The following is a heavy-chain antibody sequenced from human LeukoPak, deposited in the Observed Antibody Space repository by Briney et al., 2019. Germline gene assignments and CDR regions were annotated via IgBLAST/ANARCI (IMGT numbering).Heavy chain of an antibody. CDR3: ARDRGVQKDYFDY. V-gene: IGHV3-30*03. D-gene: IGHD6-6*01. J-gene: IGHJ4*02. Sequence: TGGSLRLSCAASGFTFSSYGMHWVRQAPGKGLEWVAVISYDGSNKYYADSVKGRFTISRDNSKNTLYLQMNSLRAEDTAVYYCARDRGVQKDYFDYWGQGTLVTVSS. CDR1: GFTFSSYG. CDR2: ISYDGSNK.